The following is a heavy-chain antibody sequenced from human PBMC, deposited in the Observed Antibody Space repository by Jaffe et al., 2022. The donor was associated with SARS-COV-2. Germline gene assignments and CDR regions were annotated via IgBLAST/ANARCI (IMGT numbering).Heavy chain of an antibody. CDR2: ISPDGSDK. D-gene: IGHD3-22*01. CDR1: GFTSSTYW. CDR3: ARYYDGSGANDRFDI. Sequence: EEQLVESGGGLVQPGESLRLSCVVSGFTSSTYWMSWARQAPGKGLEWVANISPDGSDKRYVDSVQGRFTISRDNAKNSLDLQLNSLRVEDTAVYYCARYYDGSGANDRFDIWGQGTVVTVSS. V-gene: IGHV3-7*01. J-gene: IGHJ3*02.